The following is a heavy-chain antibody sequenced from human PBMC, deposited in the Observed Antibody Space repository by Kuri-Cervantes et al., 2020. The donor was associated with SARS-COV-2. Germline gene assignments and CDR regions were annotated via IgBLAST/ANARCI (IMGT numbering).Heavy chain of an antibody. D-gene: IGHD2-2*01. V-gene: IGHV4-39*07. CDR3: AKGVVNFDY. CDR2: IYYSGST. Sequence: SETLSLTCIVSGVAIDSNSYYWVWIRQAPGKGLEWIGGIYYSGSTYHNPSLKRRVTMSVDTSKNQFSLKLSSVTAADTAVYYCAKGVVNFDYWGQGTLVTVSS. CDR1: GVAIDSNSYY. J-gene: IGHJ4*02.